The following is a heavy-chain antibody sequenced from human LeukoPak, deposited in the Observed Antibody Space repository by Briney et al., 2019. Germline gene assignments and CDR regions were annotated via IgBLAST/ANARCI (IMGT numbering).Heavy chain of an antibody. D-gene: IGHD4-11*01. CDR3: AMTNYYYYYMDV. J-gene: IGHJ6*03. Sequence: SETLSLTCTVSGYSISSGYYWGWIRQPPGKGLEWIGSIYHSGSTYYNPSLKSRVTISVDTSKNQFSLKLSSVTAVDTAVYYCAMTNYYYYYMDVWGKGTTVTVSS. CDR1: GYSISSGYY. V-gene: IGHV4-38-2*02. CDR2: IYHSGST.